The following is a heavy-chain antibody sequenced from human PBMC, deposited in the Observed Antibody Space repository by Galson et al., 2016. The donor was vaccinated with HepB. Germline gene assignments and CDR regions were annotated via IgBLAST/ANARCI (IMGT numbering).Heavy chain of an antibody. CDR3: ARSGSGRPFFDF. CDR2: INPNSAYT. D-gene: IGHD3-10*01. Sequence: SVKVSCKASGYTFTSYYINWVRQAPGQGLEWMGVINPNSAYTNSAQRFQGRVTMTSDTSTSTVSMEMRGLLSEDTAVYYCARSGSGRPFFDFWGQGTLVTVSS. V-gene: IGHV1-46*01. J-gene: IGHJ4*02. CDR1: GYTFTSYY.